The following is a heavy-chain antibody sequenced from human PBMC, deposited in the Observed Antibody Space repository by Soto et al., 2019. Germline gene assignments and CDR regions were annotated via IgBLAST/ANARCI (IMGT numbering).Heavy chain of an antibody. J-gene: IGHJ3*02. CDR2: ISAYNGNT. Sequence: ASVKVSCKASGYTFTSYGISWVRQAPGQGLEWMGWISAYNGNTNYAQKLQGRVTMTTDTSTSTAYMELRSLRSDDTAVYYCARDVLGVYWTDANAFDIWGQGTMVTVSS. V-gene: IGHV1-18*01. CDR3: ARDVLGVYWTDANAFDI. D-gene: IGHD1-1*01. CDR1: GYTFTSYG.